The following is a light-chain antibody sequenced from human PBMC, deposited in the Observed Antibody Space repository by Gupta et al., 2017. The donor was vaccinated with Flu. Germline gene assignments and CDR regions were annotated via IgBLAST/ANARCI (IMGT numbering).Light chain of an antibody. CDR1: QSVWSSY. CDR3: QQYGNSPQIT. CDR2: GAS. V-gene: IGKV3-20*01. Sequence: EIVLTQSPGTLSLSPGERATLSCRASQSVWSSYLAWYQQKPGQAPRLLIYGASSRATGIPDRFSGSGSGTDFTLTISRREPEDFAVYYCQQYGNSPQITFGQGTRLEMK. J-gene: IGKJ5*01.